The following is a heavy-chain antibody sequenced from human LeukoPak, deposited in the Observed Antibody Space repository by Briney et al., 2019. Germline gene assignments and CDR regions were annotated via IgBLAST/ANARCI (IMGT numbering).Heavy chain of an antibody. CDR1: GFTFNSYD. CDR2: ISSGGMTI. CDR3: ARADY. V-gene: IGHV3-48*03. Sequence: GGSLRLSCAASGFTFNSYDMNWVRQAPGKGLEWVSYISSGGMTIYYAGSVKGRFTISRDNTKNSLYLQMNSLGAEDTAFYYCARADYFGEGILVTVSS. J-gene: IGHJ4*02.